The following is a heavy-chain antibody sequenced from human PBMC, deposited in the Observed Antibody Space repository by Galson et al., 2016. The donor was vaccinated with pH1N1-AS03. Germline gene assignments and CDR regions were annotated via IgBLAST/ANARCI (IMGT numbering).Heavy chain of an antibody. Sequence: SLRLSCAASGFTFSKYAMTWVRQAPRKGLEWVSVIGVSGIRTQYADSVKGRFTISRDNSKSTVYLQMNSLRAEDTAVYFCARETIRAGEFDLWGRGTVVTVSS. CDR3: ARETIRAGEFDL. D-gene: IGHD1-26*01. CDR1: GFTFSKYA. V-gene: IGHV3-23*01. J-gene: IGHJ3*01. CDR2: IGVSGIRT.